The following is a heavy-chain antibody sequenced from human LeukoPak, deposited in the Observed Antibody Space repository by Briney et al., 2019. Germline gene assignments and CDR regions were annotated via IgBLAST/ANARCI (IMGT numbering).Heavy chain of an antibody. CDR2: IRSRDYGETT. Sequence: GGSLRLSCMTSGFTFSDFLMSWFRQAPGKGPEWVGFIRSRDYGETTEYAASVKGRFSISRDDSKSIAYLQMNSLKTEDTAVYYCARVGAHTSAYFWGQGTWVTVSS. CDR3: ARVGAHTSAYF. CDR1: GFTFSDFL. V-gene: IGHV3-49*03. D-gene: IGHD3-16*01. J-gene: IGHJ4*02.